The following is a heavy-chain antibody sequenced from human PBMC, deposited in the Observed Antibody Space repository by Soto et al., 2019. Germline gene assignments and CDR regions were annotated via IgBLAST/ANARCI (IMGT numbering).Heavy chain of an antibody. CDR2: ISGSGGST. Sequence: GGSLRLSCAASGFTFSSYAMSWVRQAPGKGLEWVSAISGSGGSTYYADSVKGRFTISRDNSKNTLYLQMNSLRAEDTAVYYCASYLQQLVDYYYYYYMDVWGKGTTVTVSS. D-gene: IGHD6-13*01. V-gene: IGHV3-23*01. CDR1: GFTFSSYA. J-gene: IGHJ6*03. CDR3: ASYLQQLVDYYYYYYMDV.